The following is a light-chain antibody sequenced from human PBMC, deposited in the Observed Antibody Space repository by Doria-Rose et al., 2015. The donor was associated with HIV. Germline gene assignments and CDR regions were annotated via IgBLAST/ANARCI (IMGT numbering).Light chain of an antibody. J-gene: IGLJ2*01. CDR2: YKSDSDK. V-gene: IGLV5-45*02. Sequence: ASLTCTLRSDINVGTYRIYWYQQKSGSPPQYLLRYKSDSDKQQGSGVPSRFSGSKNASANAGILLISGLQSDDEADYYCMIWHSSAYVLFGGGTKLTVL. CDR3: MIWHSSAYVL. CDR1: SDINVGTYR.